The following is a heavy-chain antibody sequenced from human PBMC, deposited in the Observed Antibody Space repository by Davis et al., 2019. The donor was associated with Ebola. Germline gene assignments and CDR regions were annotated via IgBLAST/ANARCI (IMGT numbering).Heavy chain of an antibody. CDR2: ISSNGGST. D-gene: IGHD6-19*01. CDR1: GFTFSSYA. J-gene: IGHJ4*02. Sequence: PGGSLRLSCSASGFTFSSYAMHWVRQAPGKGLDYVSAISSNGGSTYYADSVKGRFTISRDNSKNTLYLQMSSLRAEDTAVYYCVKSGIAVALVYWGQGTLVTVSS. V-gene: IGHV3-64D*06. CDR3: VKSGIAVALVY.